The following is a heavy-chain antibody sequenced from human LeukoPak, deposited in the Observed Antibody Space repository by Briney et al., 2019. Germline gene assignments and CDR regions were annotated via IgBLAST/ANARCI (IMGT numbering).Heavy chain of an antibody. Sequence: SETLSLTCAVYGGSFSGYYWSWIRQPPGKGLEWIGEINHSGSTNYNPSLKSRVTISVDTSKNQFSLKLSSVTAADTAVYYCARVITIFGVGTYYFDYWGQGTLVTVSS. V-gene: IGHV4-34*01. J-gene: IGHJ4*02. CDR2: INHSGST. CDR3: ARVITIFGVGTYYFDY. CDR1: GGSFSGYY. D-gene: IGHD3-3*01.